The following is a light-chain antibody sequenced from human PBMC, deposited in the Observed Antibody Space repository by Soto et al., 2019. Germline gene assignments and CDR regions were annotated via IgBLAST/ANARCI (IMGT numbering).Light chain of an antibody. CDR2: DVS. Sequence: QSVLTQPRSVSGSPGQSVTISCTGTSSDVGGYNYVSWYQQHPGKAPKLMIYDVSKRPSGVPDRFSGSKSGNTASLTISGLQAEDEADYYCCSYAGSYTYVLGTGIKVTVL. J-gene: IGLJ1*01. V-gene: IGLV2-11*01. CDR1: SSDVGGYNY. CDR3: CSYAGSYTYV.